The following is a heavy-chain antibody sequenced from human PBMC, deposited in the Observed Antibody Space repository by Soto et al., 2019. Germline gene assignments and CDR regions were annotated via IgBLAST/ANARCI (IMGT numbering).Heavy chain of an antibody. V-gene: IGHV3-23*01. D-gene: IGHD3-16*02. CDR3: ARIRSTYVPSASDLDY. J-gene: IGHJ4*01. CDR1: GFSFSTYS. Sequence: EVQLLESGGGLVQPGGSLRLSCAASGFSFSTYSMTWVRQAPGKGLEWVSSVSGTALSRYYADSVKGRFTISRDNSRNTLNLQMNSLRAEDTAIYFCARIRSTYVPSASDLDYWGHGTLVTVSS. CDR2: VSGTALSR.